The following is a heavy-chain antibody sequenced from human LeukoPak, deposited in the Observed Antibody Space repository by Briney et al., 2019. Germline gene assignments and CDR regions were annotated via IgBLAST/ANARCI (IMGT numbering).Heavy chain of an antibody. CDR1: GFTVSSNY. D-gene: IGHD2-2*01. J-gene: IGHJ5*02. CDR2: IYSGGST. CDR3: ARALTIKVVPAAKGWFDP. V-gene: IGHV3-66*02. Sequence: PGGSLRLSCAASGFTVSSNYMSWVRQAPGKGLEWVSVIYSGGSTYYADSVKGRFTISRDKSKNTLYLQMNSLRAEDTAVYYCARALTIKVVPAAKGWFDPWGQGTLVTVSS.